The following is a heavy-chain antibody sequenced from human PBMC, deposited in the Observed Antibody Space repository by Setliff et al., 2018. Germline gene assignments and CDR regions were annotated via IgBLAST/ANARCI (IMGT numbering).Heavy chain of an antibody. CDR3: ARGVSSVSWTPRY. V-gene: IGHV4-4*08. CDR2: IYTSGGT. CDR1: GDSMNDNH. J-gene: IGHJ4*02. Sequence: PSETLSLTCNVSGDSMNDNHWTWIRQPPGKGLEWIGYIYTSGGTNYNTSLKSRVTISVDMSKNQFSLKLSSVIAADTAVYYCARGVSSVSWTPRYWGRGILVTVS. D-gene: IGHD6-19*01.